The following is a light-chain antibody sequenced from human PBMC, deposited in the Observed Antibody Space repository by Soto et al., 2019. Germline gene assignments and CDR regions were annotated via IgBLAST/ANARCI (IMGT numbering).Light chain of an antibody. CDR2: DVS. Sequence: QYALTQPASVSGSPGQSITISCTGTSSDVGTYDYVSWYQQHPGKAPKLMIYDVSNRPSGVSNRFFGSKSGNTASLTISGLQAEDEADYYCSSYTSSTTRVFGTGTKLTVL. J-gene: IGLJ1*01. V-gene: IGLV2-14*03. CDR1: SSDVGTYDY. CDR3: SSYTSSTTRV.